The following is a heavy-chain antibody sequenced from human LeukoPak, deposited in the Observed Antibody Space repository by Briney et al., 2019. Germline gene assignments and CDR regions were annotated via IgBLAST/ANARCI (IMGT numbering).Heavy chain of an antibody. V-gene: IGHV3-21*01. CDR3: ARDPGGSIFDY. CDR2: ISSSSSYI. D-gene: IGHD2-15*01. CDR1: GFTFDDYA. J-gene: IGHJ4*02. Sequence: GGSLRLSCAASGFTFDDYAMHWVRQAPGKGLEWVSSISSSSSYIYYADSVKGRFTISRDNAKNSLYLQMNSLRAEDTAVYYCARDPGGSIFDYWGQGTLVTVSS.